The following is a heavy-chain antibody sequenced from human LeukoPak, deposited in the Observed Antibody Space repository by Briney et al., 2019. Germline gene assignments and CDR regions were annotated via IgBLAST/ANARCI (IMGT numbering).Heavy chain of an antibody. CDR3: ARGGEATGDY. Sequence: GGSLRLSCAASGFTFDDYAMHWVRHAPGKGLEWVSYISSRSGSTIYYADSVKGRFTISRDNAKNSLYLQMNSLRAEDTAVYYCARGGEATGDYWGQGTLVTVSS. D-gene: IGHD1-26*01. J-gene: IGHJ4*02. CDR2: ISSRSGSTI. CDR1: GFTFDDYA. V-gene: IGHV3-48*03.